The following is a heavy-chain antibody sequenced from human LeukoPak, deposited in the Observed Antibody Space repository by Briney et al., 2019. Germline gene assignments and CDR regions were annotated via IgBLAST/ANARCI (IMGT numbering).Heavy chain of an antibody. D-gene: IGHD2-2*01. Sequence: SVKVSCKASGGTFSSYAISWVRQAPGQGLEWMGGIIPIFGTANYAQKFQGRVTITADESTSTAYMELSSLRSEDTAVYYCARDSTGGQLQASYFDYWGQGTLVTVSS. J-gene: IGHJ4*02. CDR3: ARDSTGGQLQASYFDY. V-gene: IGHV1-69*13. CDR1: GGTFSSYA. CDR2: IIPIFGTA.